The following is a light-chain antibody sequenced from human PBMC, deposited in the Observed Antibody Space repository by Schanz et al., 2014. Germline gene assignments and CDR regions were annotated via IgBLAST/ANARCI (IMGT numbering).Light chain of an antibody. CDR1: SSDVGSYNL. CDR2: DVS. J-gene: IGLJ2*01. V-gene: IGLV2-14*02. Sequence: QSALTQPASVSGSPGQSITISCTGTSSDVGSYNLVSWYQQHPGKAPKLMIYDVSDRPSGVPDRFSGSKSGTSASLAITGLQAEDEADYYCQSYDSSLSAVVFGGGTKLTVL. CDR3: QSYDSSLSAVV.